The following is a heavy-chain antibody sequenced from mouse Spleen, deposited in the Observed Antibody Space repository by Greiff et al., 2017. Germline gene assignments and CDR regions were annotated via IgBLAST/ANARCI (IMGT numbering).Heavy chain of an antibody. V-gene: IGHV3-6*01. CDR2: IRYDGSN. CDR1: GYSITSGYY. D-gene: IGHD1-1*01. CDR3: ARKGIFITTVVGGGYYAMDY. J-gene: IGHJ4*01. Sequence: EVQRVESGPGLVKPSQSLSLTCSVTGYSITSGYYWKWIRQIPGNKLEWMGYIRYDGSNNYNPTLKNRISITRDTSKNQFFLKLNSVTTEDTATYYCARKGIFITTVVGGGYYAMDYWGQGTSVTVSS.